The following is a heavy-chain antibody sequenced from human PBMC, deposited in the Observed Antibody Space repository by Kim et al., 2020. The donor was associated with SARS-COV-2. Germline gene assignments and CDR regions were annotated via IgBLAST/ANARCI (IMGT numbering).Heavy chain of an antibody. CDR3: ARGLDRDGYNRVWYYYGMDV. D-gene: IGHD5-12*01. Sequence: GGSLRLSCAASGFTFSSYSMNWVRQAPGKGLEWVSSISSSSSYIYYADSVKGRFTISRDNAKNSLYLQMNSLRAEDTAVYYCARGLDRDGYNRVWYYYGMDVWGQGTTVTVSS. CDR1: GFTFSSYS. CDR2: ISSSSSYI. J-gene: IGHJ6*02. V-gene: IGHV3-21*01.